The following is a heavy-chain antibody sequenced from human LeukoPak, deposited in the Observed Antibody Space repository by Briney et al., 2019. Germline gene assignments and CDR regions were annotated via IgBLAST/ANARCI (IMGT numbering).Heavy chain of an antibody. J-gene: IGHJ4*02. D-gene: IGHD3-10*01. V-gene: IGHV4-34*01. CDR1: GGSFSGYY. Sequence: SETLSLTCAVYGGSFSGYYWSWIRQPPGKGLEWIGEINHSGSTNYNPSLKSRVTISVDTSKNQFSLKLSSVTAADTAVYYCARRLGYYYGSGSYYGGLYYFDYWGQGTLVTVSS. CDR2: INHSGST. CDR3: ARRLGYYYGSGSYYGGLYYFDY.